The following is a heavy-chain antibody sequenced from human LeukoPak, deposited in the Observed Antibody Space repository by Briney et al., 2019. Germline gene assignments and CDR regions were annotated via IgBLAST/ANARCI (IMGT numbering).Heavy chain of an antibody. Sequence: GGSLRLSCAASGFTFSSYGMHWVRQAPGKGLEWVAVISYDGSNKYYADSVKGRFTISRDNSKNTLYLQMNSLRAEDTAVYYCAKEGLDSSGYYYGFVYWGQGTLVTVSS. J-gene: IGHJ4*02. CDR2: ISYDGSNK. CDR3: AKEGLDSSGYYYGFVY. D-gene: IGHD3-22*01. CDR1: GFTFSSYG. V-gene: IGHV3-30*18.